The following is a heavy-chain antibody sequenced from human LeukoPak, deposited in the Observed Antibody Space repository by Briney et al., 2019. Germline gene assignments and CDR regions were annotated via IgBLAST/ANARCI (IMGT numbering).Heavy chain of an antibody. Sequence: SETLSLTCAVYGGSFSGYYWSWIRQPPGKGLEWIGEINHSGSTNYNPSLKSRVTISVDTSKNQFSLKLSSVTAADTAVYYCARSYYYGSGSYFSQFDYWGQGTLVTVSS. CDR3: ARSYYYGSGSYFSQFDY. CDR2: INHSGST. D-gene: IGHD3-10*01. J-gene: IGHJ4*02. CDR1: GGSFSGYY. V-gene: IGHV4-34*01.